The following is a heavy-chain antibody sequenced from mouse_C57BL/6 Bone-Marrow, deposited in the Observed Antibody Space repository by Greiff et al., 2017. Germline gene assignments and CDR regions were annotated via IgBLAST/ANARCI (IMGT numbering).Heavy chain of an antibody. D-gene: IGHD4-1*01. CDR1: GFTFSDYG. CDR2: ISNLAYSI. CDR3: ARQRWDCYAMDY. V-gene: IGHV5-15*01. Sequence: EVKLMESGGGLVQPGGSLKLSCAASGFTFSDYGMAWVRQAPRKGPEWVAFISNLAYSIYSADTVTGRFTISRENAKNTLYLEMSSLRSEDTAMYYCARQRWDCYAMDYWGQGTSVTVSS. J-gene: IGHJ4*01.